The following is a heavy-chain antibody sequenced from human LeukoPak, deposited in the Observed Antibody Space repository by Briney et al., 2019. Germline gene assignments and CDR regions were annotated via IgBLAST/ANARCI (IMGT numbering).Heavy chain of an antibody. Sequence: SETLSLTCIVSGGSISSGVYYWGWIRQPPGKGLEWIGSIYYSGSTYYNPSLKSRVTISVDTSKNQFSLKLSSVAAADTAVYYCARAQSNQMATKIWGQGTLVTVSS. CDR2: IYYSGST. V-gene: IGHV4-39*07. CDR3: ARAQSNQMATKI. J-gene: IGHJ4*02. CDR1: GGSISSGVYY. D-gene: IGHD5-24*01.